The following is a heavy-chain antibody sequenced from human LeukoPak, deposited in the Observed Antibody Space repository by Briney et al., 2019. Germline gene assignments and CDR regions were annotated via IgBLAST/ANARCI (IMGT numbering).Heavy chain of an antibody. V-gene: IGHV1-69*05. CDR1: GGTFSSYA. CDR2: IIPIFGTA. D-gene: IGHD3-22*01. CDR3: ASGRITMIGLDY. J-gene: IGHJ4*02. Sequence: AASVKVSCKASGGTFSSYAISWVRQAPGQGLEWMGGIIPIFGTANYAQKFQGRVTITTDESTSTAYMELSSLRSEDTAVYYCASGRITMIGLDYWGQGTLVTVSS.